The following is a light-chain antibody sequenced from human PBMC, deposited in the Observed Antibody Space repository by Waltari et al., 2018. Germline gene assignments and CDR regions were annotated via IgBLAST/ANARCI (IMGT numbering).Light chain of an antibody. V-gene: IGKV1-39*01. CDR1: QTINNF. J-gene: IGKJ2*01. Sequence: IQMTQSPSSLSASVGDGVTITCRANQTINNFLNWYQQKLGRAPKLLIYKASHLQTGVPSRFSGSGSGTDFTLTVSSLQPEDFTTYYCQQSFSIPYTFGQGTKVDLK. CDR2: KAS. CDR3: QQSFSIPYT.